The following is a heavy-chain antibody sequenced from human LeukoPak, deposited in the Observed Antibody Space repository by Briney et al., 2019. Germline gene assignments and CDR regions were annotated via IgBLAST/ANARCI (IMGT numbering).Heavy chain of an antibody. V-gene: IGHV3-33*01. CDR3: ARELPLTTVTTGIDY. D-gene: IGHD4-11*01. J-gene: IGHJ4*02. CDR2: IWYDGSNK. Sequence: GRSLRLSCAASGFTFSSYGMHWVRQAPGKGPEWVAVIWYDGSNKYYADSVKGRFTISRDNSKNTLYLQMNSLRAEDTAVYYCARELPLTTVTTGIDYWGQGTLVTVSS. CDR1: GFTFSSYG.